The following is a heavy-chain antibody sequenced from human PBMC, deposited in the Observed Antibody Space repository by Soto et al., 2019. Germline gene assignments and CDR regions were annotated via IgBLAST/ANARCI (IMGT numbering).Heavy chain of an antibody. J-gene: IGHJ5*02. Sequence: QITLKESGPTLVKPTQTLTLTCTFSGFSLSSSGVAVGWIRQPPGKALEWLALIYGDDDKRYSPSLKSRLTITRDTSKHQVVLILTNMDPVDTATYYCVHRHLAAVGTGRDWFDPWGQGTLVTVSS. CDR2: IYGDDDK. CDR1: GFSLSSSGVA. CDR3: VHRHLAAVGTGRDWFDP. D-gene: IGHD6-13*01. V-gene: IGHV2-5*02.